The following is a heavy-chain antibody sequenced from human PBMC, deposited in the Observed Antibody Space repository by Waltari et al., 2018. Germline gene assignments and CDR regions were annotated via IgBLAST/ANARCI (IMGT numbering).Heavy chain of an antibody. V-gene: IGHV1-2*06. CDR2: INPNSGGT. J-gene: IGHJ3*02. CDR1: GYTFTGYY. CDR3: ATTSSGWKDAFDI. Sequence: QVQLVQSGAEVKKPGASVKVSCKASGYTFTGYYMHWVRRGPGQGLGWMGRINPNSGGTNYAQKFQGRVTMTRDTSISKAYMELSRLRSDDTAVYYCATTSSGWKDAFDIWGQGTMVTVSS. D-gene: IGHD6-19*01.